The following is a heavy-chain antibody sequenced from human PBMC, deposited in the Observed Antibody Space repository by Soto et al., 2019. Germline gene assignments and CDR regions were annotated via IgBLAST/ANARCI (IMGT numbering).Heavy chain of an antibody. CDR3: VRGPYNYNSRYFDY. Sequence: SETLSLTCTVSGGSFSGYFWTWIRQPPGKGLEWLAEINHSGITNYNPSAESRVSMSVDTSKNQFSLRLYSVTAADTAVYYCVRGPYNYNSRYFDYWGQGTLVTV. CDR2: INHSGIT. D-gene: IGHD1-1*01. CDR1: GGSFSGYF. J-gene: IGHJ4*02. V-gene: IGHV4-34*01.